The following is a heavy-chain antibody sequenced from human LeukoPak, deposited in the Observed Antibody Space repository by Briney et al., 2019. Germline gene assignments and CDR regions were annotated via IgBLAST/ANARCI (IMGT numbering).Heavy chain of an antibody. CDR3: ARDLTGVFDY. Sequence: PGGSLRLSCAASGFTFSTYAMSWVRQAPGKGLEWVSGISASGGTTYYADSVKGRFTISRDNSKNTLCLQMNSLRGEDTAVYYCARDLTGVFDYWGQGTLVTVSS. J-gene: IGHJ4*02. CDR1: GFTFSTYA. D-gene: IGHD7-27*01. CDR2: ISASGGTT. V-gene: IGHV3-23*01.